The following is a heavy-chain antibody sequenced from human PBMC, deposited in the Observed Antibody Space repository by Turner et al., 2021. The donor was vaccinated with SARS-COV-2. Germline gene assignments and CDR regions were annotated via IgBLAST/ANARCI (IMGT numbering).Heavy chain of an antibody. J-gene: IGHJ4*02. V-gene: IGHV2-5*01. D-gene: IGHD3-10*01. CDR1: GFSLTTSGVG. Sequence: QITLKESGPTLVNPTQTLTLTCTFSGFSLTTSGVGVVWIRQPPGKALGWLALVYWNNEKRYSPSLKRRVTITKDTSKNQVVLTMTNVDPLDTATYFCTHTPGFGSSDFWGQGTLVTVSP. CDR2: VYWNNEK. CDR3: THTPGFGSSDF.